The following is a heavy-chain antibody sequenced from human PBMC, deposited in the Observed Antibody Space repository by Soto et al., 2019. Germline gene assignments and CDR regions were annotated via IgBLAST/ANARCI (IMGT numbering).Heavy chain of an antibody. J-gene: IGHJ4*02. CDR3: AGGTDFWSGYPFDY. CDR1: GFTFSSYS. CDR2: ISSSSSYI. D-gene: IGHD3-3*01. Sequence: GGSLRLSCAASGFTFSSYSMNWVRQAPGKGLEWVSSISSSSSYIYYADSVKGRFTISRDNAKNSLYLQMNSLRAEDTAVYYCAGGTDFWSGYPFDYWGQGTLVTVSS. V-gene: IGHV3-21*01.